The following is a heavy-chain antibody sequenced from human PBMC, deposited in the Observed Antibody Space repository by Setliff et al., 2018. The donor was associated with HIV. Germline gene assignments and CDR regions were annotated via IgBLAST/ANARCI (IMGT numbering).Heavy chain of an antibody. CDR2: MNPNSGNR. D-gene: IGHD3-22*01. V-gene: IGHV1-8*03. CDR1: GYTFTSYD. CDR3: ARGRGRYYDSRSYLDY. Sequence: PSVKVSCKTSGYTFTSYDINWVRQATGQGLEWMGWMNPNSGNRGYAQKFQGRVTISRNTSISTAYMELSGLGSEDTAVYYCARGRGRYYDSRSYLDYWGQGTQVTVSS. J-gene: IGHJ4*02.